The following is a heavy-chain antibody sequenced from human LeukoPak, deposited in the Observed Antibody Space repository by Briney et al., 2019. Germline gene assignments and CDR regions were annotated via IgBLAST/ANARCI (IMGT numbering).Heavy chain of an antibody. Sequence: ASVKVSCKASGYTFTRYYMHWVRQAPGQGLEWMGWINPNSGGTNYAQKFQGRVTMTRDTSISTAYMELSRLRSDDTAVYYCARDRIGSWFTFDYWGQGTLVTVSS. J-gene: IGHJ4*02. CDR1: GYTFTRYY. V-gene: IGHV1-2*02. CDR2: INPNSGGT. D-gene: IGHD6-13*01. CDR3: ARDRIGSWFTFDY.